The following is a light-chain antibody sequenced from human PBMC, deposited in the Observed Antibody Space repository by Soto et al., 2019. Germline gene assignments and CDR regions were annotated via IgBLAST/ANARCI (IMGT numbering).Light chain of an antibody. CDR3: QPYNIYPLI. Sequence: DIQLPQSPSTLSGSVGDRVTITCRASQTISSWLAWYQKKPGKAPKLLIYKASSLESGVPSRFSGSGSGTEFTLTISSLQPDEFATYYCQPYNIYPLICGGGTKVDIK. V-gene: IGKV1-5*03. J-gene: IGKJ4*01. CDR1: QTISSW. CDR2: KAS.